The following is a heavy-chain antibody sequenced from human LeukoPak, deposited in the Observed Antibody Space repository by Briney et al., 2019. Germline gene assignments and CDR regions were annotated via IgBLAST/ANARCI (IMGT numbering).Heavy chain of an antibody. Sequence: GGSLRLSCAASGFTFSSYSMNWVRQAPGKGLEWVSSISSSSSYIYYADSVKGRFTISRDNAKNSLYLQMNSLRAEDTAVYYCARRLASTSGKLDYWGQGTLVTVSS. CDR2: ISSSSSYI. D-gene: IGHD1-26*01. J-gene: IGHJ4*02. CDR1: GFTFSSYS. V-gene: IGHV3-21*01. CDR3: ARRLASTSGKLDY.